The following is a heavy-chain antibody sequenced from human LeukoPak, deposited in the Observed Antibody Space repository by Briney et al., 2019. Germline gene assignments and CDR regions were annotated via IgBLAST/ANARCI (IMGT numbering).Heavy chain of an antibody. D-gene: IGHD2-2*01. J-gene: IGHJ3*02. V-gene: IGHV4-38-2*02. CDR2: IYHSGST. CDR3: ARGPPDCSSTSCYAFDAFDI. CDR1: GYSISSGYY. Sequence: SETLSLTCTVSGYSISSGYYWGWIRQPPGKGLEWIGSIYHSGSTYYNPSLKSRVTISVDTSKNQFSLKLSSVTAADTAVYYCARGPPDCSSTSCYAFDAFDIWGQGTMVTVSS.